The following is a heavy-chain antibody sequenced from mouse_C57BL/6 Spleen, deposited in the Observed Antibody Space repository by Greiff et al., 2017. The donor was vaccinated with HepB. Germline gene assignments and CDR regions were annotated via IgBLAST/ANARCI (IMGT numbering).Heavy chain of an antibody. J-gene: IGHJ3*01. CDR1: GYSITSVYY. V-gene: IGHV3-6*01. Sequence: ESGPGLVKPSQSLSLTCSVTGYSITSVYYWNWIRQFPGNKLEWMGYISYDGSNNYNPSLKNRISITRDTSKNQFFLKLNSVTTEDTATYYCASDLSYGDWFAYWGQGTLVTVSA. CDR3: ASDLSYGDWFAY. CDR2: ISYDGSN. D-gene: IGHD1-1*01.